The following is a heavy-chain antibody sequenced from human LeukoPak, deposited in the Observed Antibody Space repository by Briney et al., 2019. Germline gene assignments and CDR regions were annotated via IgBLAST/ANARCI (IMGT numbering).Heavy chain of an antibody. Sequence: SETLSLTCTVSGGSISSNNYFWGWIRQPPGKGLEWIGSIYDSGSTYYNPSLKSRVTISVDKSKNQFSLKLSSVTAADTAVYYCARVVTTVPRGWFDPWGQGTLVTVSS. J-gene: IGHJ5*02. CDR2: IYDSGST. CDR3: ARVVTTVPRGWFDP. D-gene: IGHD4-11*01. V-gene: IGHV4-39*07. CDR1: GGSISSNNYF.